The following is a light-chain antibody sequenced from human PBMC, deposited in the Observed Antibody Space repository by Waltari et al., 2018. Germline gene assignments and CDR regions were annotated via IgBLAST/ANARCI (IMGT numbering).Light chain of an antibody. CDR3: QQYYDTPQT. Sequence: DIVMTQSPDSLAVSLGERATINCNSSQSVLYRSSNRNYLVWYQQKSGQPPNFLIYWASTRESRVPDRFSGSGSGTDFTLTISSLQAEDVAVYYCQQYYDTPQTFGQGTKVEIK. J-gene: IGKJ1*01. CDR1: QSVLYRSSNRNY. V-gene: IGKV4-1*01. CDR2: WAS.